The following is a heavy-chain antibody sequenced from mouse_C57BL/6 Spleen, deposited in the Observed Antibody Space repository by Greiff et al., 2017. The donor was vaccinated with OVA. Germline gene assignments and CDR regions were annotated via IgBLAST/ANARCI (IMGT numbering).Heavy chain of an antibody. CDR1: GYTFTDYY. V-gene: IGHV1-26*01. J-gene: IGHJ1*03. CDR2: INPNNGGT. D-gene: IGHD2-5*01. CDR3: ARSEDYSNYDWYFDV. Sequence: EVQLQQSGPELVKPGASVKISCKASGYTFTDYYMNWVKQSHGKSLEWIGDINPNNGGTSYNQKFKGKATLTVDKSSSTAYMALRSLTSEDSAVYYCARSEDYSNYDWYFDVWGTGTTVTVSS.